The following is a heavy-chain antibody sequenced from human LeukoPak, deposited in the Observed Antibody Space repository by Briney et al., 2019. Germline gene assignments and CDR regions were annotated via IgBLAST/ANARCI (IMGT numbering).Heavy chain of an antibody. V-gene: IGHV3-66*01. Sequence: GGSLRLSCAASGFTVNTNYMSWVRQAPGKALEWVSIIYSGSSTYYADSVKDRFTISRDNSKNTLFLQMNSLRAEDTAIYYCARTRSDGDYYSWGQGTLVTVSS. CDR3: ARTRSDGDYYS. D-gene: IGHD2-21*01. CDR1: GFTVNTNY. CDR2: IYSGSST. J-gene: IGHJ4*02.